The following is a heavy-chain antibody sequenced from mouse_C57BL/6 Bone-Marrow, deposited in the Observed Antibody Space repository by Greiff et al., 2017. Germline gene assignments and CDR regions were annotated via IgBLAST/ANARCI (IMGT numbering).Heavy chain of an antibody. V-gene: IGHV14-3*01. D-gene: IGHD2-1*01. CDR2: IDPANGNT. CDR1: GFNIKNTY. Sequence: EVKLQESVAELVRPGASVKLSCTASGFNIKNTYMHWVKQRPEQGLEWIGRIDPANGNTKYAPKFQGKAPITADPSSNTAYLQLSGLTSENTAIYYCARSGGNYGNAMDYWGQGTSVTVSS. CDR3: ARSGGNYGNAMDY. J-gene: IGHJ4*01.